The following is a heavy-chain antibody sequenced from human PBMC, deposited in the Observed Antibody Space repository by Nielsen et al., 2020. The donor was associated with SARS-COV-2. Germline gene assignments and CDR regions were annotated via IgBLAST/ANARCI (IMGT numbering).Heavy chain of an antibody. CDR2: IWYDGSNK. CDR1: GFTFSSYG. Sequence: GESLKISCAASGFTFSSYGMHWVRQAPGKGLEWVAVIWYDGSNKYYADSVKGRFTISRDNAKNSVYLQMNSLRVGDTAIYFCARFVDYYFDDWGQGSPVTVSS. CDR3: ARFVDYYFDD. D-gene: IGHD3-10*01. V-gene: IGHV3-33*03. J-gene: IGHJ4*01.